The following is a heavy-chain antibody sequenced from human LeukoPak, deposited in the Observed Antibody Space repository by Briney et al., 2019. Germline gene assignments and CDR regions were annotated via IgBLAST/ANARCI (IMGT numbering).Heavy chain of an antibody. D-gene: IGHD1-26*01. CDR2: INHSGST. CDR1: GGSFSGYY. J-gene: IGHJ4*02. Sequence: SETLSLTCAVYGGSFSGYYWSWIRQPPGKGLEWIGEINHSGSTNYNPSLKSRVTISVDTSKNQFSLELSSVTAADTAVYYCARELVGATKDGGFDYWGQGTLVTVSS. V-gene: IGHV4-34*01. CDR3: ARELVGATKDGGFDY.